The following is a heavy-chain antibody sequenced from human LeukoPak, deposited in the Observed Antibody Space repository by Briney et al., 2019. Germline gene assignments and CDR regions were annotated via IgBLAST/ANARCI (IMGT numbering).Heavy chain of an antibody. CDR2: INPSGGST. J-gene: IGHJ5*02. CDR3: ARGYSSSWLPGLPHWFDP. V-gene: IGHV1-46*01. CDR1: GYSFTDYY. Sequence: ASVTVSCKASGYSFTDYYIHWVRQVPGQGLEWMGIINPSGGSTSYAQKFQGRATMTRDTSTSTVYMELSSLRSEDTAVYYCARGYSSSWLPGLPHWFDPWGQGTLVTVSS. D-gene: IGHD6-13*01.